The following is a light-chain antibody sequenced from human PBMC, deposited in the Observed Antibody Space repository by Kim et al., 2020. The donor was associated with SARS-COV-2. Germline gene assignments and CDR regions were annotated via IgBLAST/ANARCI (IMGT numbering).Light chain of an antibody. CDR1: ERISSW. CDR2: DAS. J-gene: IGKJ1*01. CDR3: QQYNSYPWT. V-gene: IGKV1-5*01. Sequence: ASIGDRVTVTCLASERISSWLAWYQKKPGKAPKVVIYDASILESGVPSRFSGSGSGTEFTLTISSLQPDDFATYYCQQYNSYPWTFGQGTKVDIK.